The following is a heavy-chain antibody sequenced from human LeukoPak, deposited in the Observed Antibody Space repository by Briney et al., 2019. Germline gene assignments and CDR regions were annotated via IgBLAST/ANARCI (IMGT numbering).Heavy chain of an antibody. V-gene: IGHV3-48*04. Sequence: GGSLRLSCAASGFTFSSYWMSWVRQAPGKGLEWVSFISSSGSTIYYADSVKGRFTISRDNAKNSLYLQMNSLRAEDTAVYYCVKGGTVTKYYFDYWGQGTLVTVSS. J-gene: IGHJ4*02. D-gene: IGHD4-17*01. CDR3: VKGGTVTKYYFDY. CDR1: GFTFSSYW. CDR2: ISSSGSTI.